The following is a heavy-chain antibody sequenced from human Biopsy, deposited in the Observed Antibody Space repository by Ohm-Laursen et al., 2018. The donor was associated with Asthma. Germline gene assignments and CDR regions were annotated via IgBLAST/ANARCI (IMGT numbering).Heavy chain of an antibody. J-gene: IGHJ6*02. Sequence: SLRLSCAASGFPFSDFGLHWVRQPPGKGPEWVAFMSFNGGEKYYVDSVKGRFTISRDNSRNTLYLQKNSLRADDTAVYYCARAGESDLVGGLDVWGQGTTVIVS. V-gene: IGHV3-30*03. CDR3: ARAGESDLVGGLDV. CDR1: GFPFSDFG. D-gene: IGHD2-21*01. CDR2: MSFNGGEK.